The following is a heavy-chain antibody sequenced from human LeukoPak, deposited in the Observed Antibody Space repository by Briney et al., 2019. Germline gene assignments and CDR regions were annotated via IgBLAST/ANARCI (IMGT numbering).Heavy chain of an antibody. CDR2: INPIFDTA. J-gene: IGHJ1*01. D-gene: IGHD4-17*01. Sequence: AVKLSCKASGGTFSSYAISWVRQAPGQGLEWMGGINPIFDTANYAQKVQGRVTITADESTSTSYMELSRLRSEDTAVYYCARGGSDYGDYPGYFQHWGQGTLVTVSS. V-gene: IGHV1-69*13. CDR1: GGTFSSYA. CDR3: ARGGSDYGDYPGYFQH.